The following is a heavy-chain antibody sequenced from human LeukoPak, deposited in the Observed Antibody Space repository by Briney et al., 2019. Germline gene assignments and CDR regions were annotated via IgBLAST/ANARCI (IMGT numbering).Heavy chain of an antibody. CDR3: ARRAGAYSHPYDY. Sequence: GGSLRLSCAASEFTLSSYAISWVRQGPGKGLEWVSFIYSDNTRYSDSVKGRFTISRDNSKNTLYLQMNSLRAEDTAVYYCARRAGAYSHPYDYWGQGTLVTVSS. CDR1: EFTLSSYA. D-gene: IGHD4/OR15-4a*01. V-gene: IGHV3-53*01. CDR2: IYSDNT. J-gene: IGHJ4*02.